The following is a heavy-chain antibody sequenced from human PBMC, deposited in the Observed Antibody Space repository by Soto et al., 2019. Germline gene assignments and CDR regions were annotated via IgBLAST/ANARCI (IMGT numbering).Heavy chain of an antibody. CDR2: ISSGGINI. D-gene: IGHD1-7*01. CDR1: GFMFSIYE. V-gene: IGHV3-48*03. Sequence: GGSLRLSCAASGFMFSIYEMNWVRQAPGKGLEWVSYISSGGINIHYADSVKGRFTISRDNAKNSLYLQMDNLRAEDTAVYYCARDHPNRNYGTCFDYWGQGTQVTVSS. J-gene: IGHJ4*02. CDR3: ARDHPNRNYGTCFDY.